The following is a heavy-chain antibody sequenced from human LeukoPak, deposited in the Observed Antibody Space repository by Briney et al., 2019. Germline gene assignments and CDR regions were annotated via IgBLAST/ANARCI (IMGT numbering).Heavy chain of an antibody. J-gene: IGHJ4*02. V-gene: IGHV3-74*01. CDR1: GFTFSSYW. D-gene: IGHD3-10*01. CDR3: ARDPYGSGSYSHFDY. Sequence: GGSLRLSCAASGFTFSSYWMHWVRQAPGKGLVWVSRINSDGSSTSYADSVKGRFTIPRDNAKNTLYLQMNSLRAEDTAVYYCARDPYGSGSYSHFDYWGQGTLVTVSS. CDR2: INSDGSST.